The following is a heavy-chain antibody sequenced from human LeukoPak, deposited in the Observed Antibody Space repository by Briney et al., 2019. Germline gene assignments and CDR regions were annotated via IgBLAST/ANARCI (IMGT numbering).Heavy chain of an antibody. J-gene: IGHJ4*02. CDR1: GYTLYRFG. V-gene: IGHV1-18*01. D-gene: IGHD6-13*01. Sequence: ASVKVSCKASGYTLYRFGISWVRQAPGLELEWLGWINTYSGKTKIAENFQGRVSMTTDTSTSTVHMELTSLRSDVTAVYFCARDTPQHLKRFDLWGQGTLVTVSS. CDR2: INTYSGKT. CDR3: ARDTPQHLKRFDL.